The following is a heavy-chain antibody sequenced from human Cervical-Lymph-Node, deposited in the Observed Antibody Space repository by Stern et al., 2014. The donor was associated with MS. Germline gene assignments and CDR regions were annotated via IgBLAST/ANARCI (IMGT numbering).Heavy chain of an antibody. J-gene: IGHJ4*02. V-gene: IGHV5-51*01. CDR3: ARRGPAAEIDF. CDR2: IYPRDSDA. Sequence: EDQLAESGPEVKKPGESLKISCKASGYSFTTYWIGWVRQMSGKGLEWLGIIYPRDSDARLSPSFQGQVTISVDKSITTAYLQWSSLKASDSAMYYCARRGPAAEIDFWGQGTLVTVSS. CDR1: GYSFTTYW. D-gene: IGHD6-13*01.